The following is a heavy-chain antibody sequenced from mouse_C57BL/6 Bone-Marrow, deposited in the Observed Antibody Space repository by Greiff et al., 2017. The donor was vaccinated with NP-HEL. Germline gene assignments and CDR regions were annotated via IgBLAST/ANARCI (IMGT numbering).Heavy chain of an antibody. Sequence: VQLVESGPGLVKPSQSLFLTCSITGFPITSGYYCIWIRQSPGKPLEWMVYIPHSGDTFYNPSLQSPTSITGETSKNQFSIQLNSVTTEDAATYCCAGDSSGYGDFDYWGQGTTLTVSA. V-gene: IGHV12-3*01. CDR2: IPHSGDT. D-gene: IGHD3-2*02. J-gene: IGHJ2*01. CDR1: GFPITSGYY. CDR3: AGDSSGYGDFDY.